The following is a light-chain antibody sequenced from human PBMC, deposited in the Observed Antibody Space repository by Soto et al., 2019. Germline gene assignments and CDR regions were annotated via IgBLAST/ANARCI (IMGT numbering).Light chain of an antibody. CDR2: GAS. CDR1: QSVRSRY. Sequence: EIVLTQSPGTLSLSPGEGATLSCRASQSVRSRYLAWYQQKSGQAPRLLIYGASTRATDIPDRFSGSGSGTDFTLTINRLEPEDFGMYYCQQYGSSPMTFGPGTKVDIK. J-gene: IGKJ1*01. CDR3: QQYGSSPMT. V-gene: IGKV3-20*01.